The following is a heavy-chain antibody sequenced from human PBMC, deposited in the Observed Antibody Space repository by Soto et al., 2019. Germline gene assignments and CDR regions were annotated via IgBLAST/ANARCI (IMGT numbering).Heavy chain of an antibody. J-gene: IGHJ5*02. CDR1: GYMFSTYD. Sequence: QVQLVQSGAEVKKPGASVKVSCKASGYMFSTYDINWVRQAPGQGLEWMGGLNPNSGNTGHAQKFQGRVTMTRNTSINTAYMELSSLGSDDTAVYYCARDHMYNWNDEGWFDPWGQGTLVTVSS. V-gene: IGHV1-8*01. CDR3: ARDHMYNWNDEGWFDP. D-gene: IGHD1-20*01. CDR2: LNPNSGNT.